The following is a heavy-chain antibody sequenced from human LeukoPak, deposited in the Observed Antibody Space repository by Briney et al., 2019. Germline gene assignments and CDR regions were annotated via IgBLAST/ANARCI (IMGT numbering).Heavy chain of an antibody. CDR2: IYPGDSDT. CDR1: GYIFTSYW. J-gene: IGHJ3*02. Sequence: GGSLKISCKGSGYIFTSYWIGWVRRMPGKGLEWMGIIYPGDSDTRYSPSFQGQVTISADKSISTAYLQWSSLKASDTAMYYCARSESDAFDIWGQGTMVTVSS. CDR3: ARSESDAFDI. V-gene: IGHV5-51*01.